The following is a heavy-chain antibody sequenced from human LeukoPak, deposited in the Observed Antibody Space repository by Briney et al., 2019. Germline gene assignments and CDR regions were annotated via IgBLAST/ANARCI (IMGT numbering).Heavy chain of an antibody. J-gene: IGHJ4*02. CDR3: ASATHFYYYGSY. Sequence: SVKVSCKASGGTFSSYAISWVRQAPGQGLEWMGGIIPIFGTANYAQKFQGRVTITADKSTSTAYMELSSLRSEDTAVYYCASATHFYYYGSYWGQGTLVTVSS. CDR2: IIPIFGTA. D-gene: IGHD3-10*01. CDR1: GGTFSSYA. V-gene: IGHV1-69*06.